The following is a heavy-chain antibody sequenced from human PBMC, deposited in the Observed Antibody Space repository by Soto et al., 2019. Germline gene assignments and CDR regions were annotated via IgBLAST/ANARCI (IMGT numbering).Heavy chain of an antibody. CDR1: GFTFSSYW. J-gene: IGHJ6*02. CDR2: INSDGSST. V-gene: IGHV3-74*01. CDR3: ARGRYSSSFIYYYYGMDV. Sequence: PGGSLRLSCAASGFTFSSYWMHWVRQAPGKGLVWVSRINSDGSSTSYADSVKGRFTISRDNAKNTLYLQMNSLRAEDTAVYYCARGRYSSSFIYYYYGMDVWGQGTTVTVSS. D-gene: IGHD6-6*01.